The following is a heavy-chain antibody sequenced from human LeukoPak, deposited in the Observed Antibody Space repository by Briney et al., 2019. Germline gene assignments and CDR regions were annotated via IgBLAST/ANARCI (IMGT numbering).Heavy chain of an antibody. J-gene: IGHJ3*02. V-gene: IGHV3-7*01. Sequence: GSLRLPCTASGFTFSRYWMSWVRQAPGEGLEWVANIKHDGDEKYFADSVKGRFTMSRDNSKNSLFLQMYSLRVEDTAVYYCARANGQPRYNLLTGDYTGVDAFDIWGQGTMVTVSS. CDR2: IKHDGDEK. CDR3: ARANGQPRYNLLTGDYTGVDAFDI. CDR1: GFTFSRYW. D-gene: IGHD3-9*01.